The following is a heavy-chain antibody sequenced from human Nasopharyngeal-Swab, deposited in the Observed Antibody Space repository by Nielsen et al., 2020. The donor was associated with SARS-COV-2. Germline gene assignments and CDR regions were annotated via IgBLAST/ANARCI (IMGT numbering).Heavy chain of an antibody. CDR3: AREPAYGDYFDY. Sequence: SETLSLTCAVSGGSISSGGYSWSWIRQPPGKGLELIGYIYHSGSTNYNPSLKSRVTISVDTSKNQFSLKLSSVTAADTAVYYCAREPAYGDYFDYWGQGTLVTVSS. D-gene: IGHD4-17*01. J-gene: IGHJ4*02. CDR1: GGSISSGGYS. CDR2: IYHSGST. V-gene: IGHV4-30-2*01.